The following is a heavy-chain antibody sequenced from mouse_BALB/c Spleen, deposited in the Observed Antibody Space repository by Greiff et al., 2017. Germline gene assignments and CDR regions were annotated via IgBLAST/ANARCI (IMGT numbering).Heavy chain of an antibody. J-gene: IGHJ4*01. V-gene: IGHV5-6-5*01. D-gene: IGHD2-1*01. CDR1: GFTFSSYA. CDR2: ISSGGST. Sequence: EVQVVESGGGLVKPGGSLKLSCAASGFTFSSYAMSWVRQTPEKRLEWVASISSGGSTYYPDSVKGRFTISRDNARNILYLQMSSLRSEDTAMYYCARGRGGNYGYYAMDYWGQGTSVTVSS. CDR3: ARGRGGNYGYYAMDY.